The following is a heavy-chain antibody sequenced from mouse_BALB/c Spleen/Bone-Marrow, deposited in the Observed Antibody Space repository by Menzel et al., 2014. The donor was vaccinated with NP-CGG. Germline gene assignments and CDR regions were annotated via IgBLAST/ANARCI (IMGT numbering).Heavy chain of an antibody. CDR3: ARDYDSDAWFAY. CDR1: GYTFTSYY. V-gene: IGHV1S56*01. J-gene: IGHJ3*01. Sequence: VMLVESGPELVKPGASVRISCKASGYTFTSYYIHWVKQRPGQGLEWIGRIYPGNVNTKYNEKFKGKATLTADKSSSTAYMQLSSLTSEDSAVYFCARDYDSDAWFAYWGQGTLVTVSA. D-gene: IGHD2-4*01. CDR2: IYPGNVNT.